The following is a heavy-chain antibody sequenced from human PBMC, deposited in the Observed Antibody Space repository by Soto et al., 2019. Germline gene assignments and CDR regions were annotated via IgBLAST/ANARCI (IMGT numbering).Heavy chain of an antibody. D-gene: IGHD2-8*01. Sequence: SETLSLTCAVYGGSFSGYYWSWIRQPPGKGLEWIGEINHSGSTNYNPSLKSRVTISVDTSKNQFSLKLSSVTTADTAVYYCARGGYCTNGVCSTKDDYWGQGTLVTVSS. CDR2: INHSGST. CDR1: GGSFSGYY. CDR3: ARGGYCTNGVCSTKDDY. V-gene: IGHV4-34*01. J-gene: IGHJ4*02.